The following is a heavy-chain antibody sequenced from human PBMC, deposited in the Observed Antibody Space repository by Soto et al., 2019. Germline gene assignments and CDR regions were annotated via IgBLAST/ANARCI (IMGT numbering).Heavy chain of an antibody. D-gene: IGHD1-26*01. CDR2: ISSSSSYI. J-gene: IGHJ6*02. CDR3: ARDRSPPHYGMDV. CDR1: GFTFSSYS. V-gene: IGHV3-21*01. Sequence: GGSLRLSCAASGFTFSSYSMNWVRQAPGKGLEWASSISSSSSYIYYADSVKGRFTISRDNAKNSLYLQMNSLRAEDTAVYYCARDRSPPHYGMDVWGQGTTVTVSS.